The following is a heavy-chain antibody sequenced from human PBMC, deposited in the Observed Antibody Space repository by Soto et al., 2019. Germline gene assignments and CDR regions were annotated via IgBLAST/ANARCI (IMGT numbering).Heavy chain of an antibody. Sequence: QVQLQESGPGLVKPSETLSLTCTVSGGSISSYYWSWIRQPPGKGLEWIGYIYYSGSTNYNPSLRXGXTXSXXASKNQFSLKLRSVPAADTAVYYCARMTFDDYFDYWGQGTLVTVSS. J-gene: IGHJ4*02. CDR2: IYYSGST. V-gene: IGHV4-59*01. CDR1: GGSISSYY. D-gene: IGHD2-21*02. CDR3: ARMTFDDYFDY.